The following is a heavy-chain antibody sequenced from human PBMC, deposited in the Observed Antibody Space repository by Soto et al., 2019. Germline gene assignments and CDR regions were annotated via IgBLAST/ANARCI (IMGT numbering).Heavy chain of an antibody. CDR1: GGSISSGAYY. D-gene: IGHD3-10*01. CDR2: IYYSGST. CDR3: ARYGSGSYYPTTFDY. Sequence: QVQLQESGPGLVKPSQTLSLTCTVSGGSISSGAYYWSWIRQHPGKGLECIGYIYYSGSTYYNPSLKSRVTISVDTSENQCSLKLSSVTAADTAVYYCARYGSGSYYPTTFDYWGQGTLVTVSS. J-gene: IGHJ4*02. V-gene: IGHV4-31*03.